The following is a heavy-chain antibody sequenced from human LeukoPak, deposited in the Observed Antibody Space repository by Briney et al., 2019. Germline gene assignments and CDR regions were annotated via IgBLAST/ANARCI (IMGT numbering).Heavy chain of an antibody. D-gene: IGHD2-15*01. CDR3: ARLLIVVDYFDY. V-gene: IGHV4-39*01. CDR2: IYYSGST. J-gene: IGHJ4*02. Sequence: SETLSLTRTVSGGSISSSSYYWGWIRQPPGKGLEWIGSIYYSGSTYYNPSLKSRVTISVDTSKNQFSLKLSSVTAADTAVYYCARLLIVVDYFDYWGQGTLVTVSS. CDR1: GGSISSSSYY.